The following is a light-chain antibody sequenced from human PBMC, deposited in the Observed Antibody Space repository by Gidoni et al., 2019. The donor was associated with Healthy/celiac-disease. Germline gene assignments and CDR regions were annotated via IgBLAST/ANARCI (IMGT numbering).Light chain of an antibody. CDR2: DAS. CDR3: QQRSNWPRGT. Sequence: GERATLSCRVSQSVSSYLAWYQQKPGQAPRLLIYDASNRATGIPARFSGSGSGTDFTLTISSLEPEDFAVYYCQQRSNWPRGTFGQGTKVEIK. V-gene: IGKV3-11*01. CDR1: QSVSSY. J-gene: IGKJ1*01.